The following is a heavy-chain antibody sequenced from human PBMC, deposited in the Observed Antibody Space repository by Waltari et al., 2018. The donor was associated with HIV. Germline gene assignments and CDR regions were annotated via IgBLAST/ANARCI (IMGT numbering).Heavy chain of an antibody. J-gene: IGHJ4*02. CDR1: GFTFSNYA. D-gene: IGHD2-15*01. V-gene: IGHV3-23*01. Sequence: EVQLLESGGGLVQPGGSLRLSCAASGFTFSNYAMNWVRQAPGKGLGWVSASGDRGVSTYYADSVKGRFTISRDNSKDTLYLQMNSLRAEDTAVYYCAKDLLGGGGGDYWGQGTLVTVSS. CDR2: SGDRGVST. CDR3: AKDLLGGGGGDY.